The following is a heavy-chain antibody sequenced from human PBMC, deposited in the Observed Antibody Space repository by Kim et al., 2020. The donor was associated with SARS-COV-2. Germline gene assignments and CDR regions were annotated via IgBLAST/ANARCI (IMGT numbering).Heavy chain of an antibody. CDR1: GDSISSYY. V-gene: IGHV4-59*01. J-gene: IGHJ1*01. CDR3: ARGFHT. D-gene: IGHD2-21*01. Sequence: SETLSLTCTVSGDSISSYYWSWIRQPPGKGLEWIGYIYYSGSTNYNTSLKSRVTISVDTSKNQFSLKLSSVPAADTAVYYCARGFHTWGQGTLVTGSS. CDR2: IYYSGST.